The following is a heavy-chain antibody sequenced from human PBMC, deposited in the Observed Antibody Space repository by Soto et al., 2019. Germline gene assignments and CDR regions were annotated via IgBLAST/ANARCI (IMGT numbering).Heavy chain of an antibody. CDR2: IYYSGST. V-gene: IGHV4-31*03. CDR3: ARKYYYGSGSYTLDY. Sequence: QVQLQESGPGLVKPSQTLSLTCTVSGGSISSGGYYWSWIRQHPGKGLEWIGYIYYSGSTYYNPSLKSRVTISDDPSKNQCSLKLSSVTAADTAVYYCARKYYYGSGSYTLDYWGQGTLVTVSS. J-gene: IGHJ4*02. D-gene: IGHD3-10*01. CDR1: GGSISSGGYY.